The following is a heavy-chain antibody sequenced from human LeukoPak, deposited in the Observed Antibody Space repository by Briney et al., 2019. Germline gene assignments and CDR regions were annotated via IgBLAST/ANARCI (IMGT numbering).Heavy chain of an antibody. D-gene: IGHD2-15*01. V-gene: IGHV4-4*07. CDR2: ISGSGST. J-gene: IGHJ4*02. CDR1: GGSISGFY. Sequence: SETLSLTCAVSGGSISGFYWSWIRQPAGKGLEWMGRISGSGSTDYNPSLQSRVTMLVDTSKNQFSLRLNSVTAADTAVYYCAKEGRSSTPGYWGQGTLVTVSS. CDR3: AKEGRSSTPGY.